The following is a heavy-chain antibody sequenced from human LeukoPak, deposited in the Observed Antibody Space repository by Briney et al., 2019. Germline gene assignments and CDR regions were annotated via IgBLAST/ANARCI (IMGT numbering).Heavy chain of an antibody. J-gene: IGHJ4*02. Sequence: ASVKVSCKASGGTFSSYAISWVRQAPGQGLEWMGGIIPIFGTANYAQKFQGRVTITTDESTSTAYMELSSLRSEDTAVYYCARGRAAISPPDYWGQGTLVTVSS. CDR2: IIPIFGTA. CDR1: GGTFSSYA. CDR3: ARGRAAISPPDY. D-gene: IGHD2-2*01. V-gene: IGHV1-69*05.